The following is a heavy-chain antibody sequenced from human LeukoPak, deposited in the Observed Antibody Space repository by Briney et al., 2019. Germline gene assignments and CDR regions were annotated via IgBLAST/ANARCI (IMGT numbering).Heavy chain of an antibody. CDR1: GFTFSSYG. Sequence: PGRSLRLSCAASGFTFSSYGMHWVRQAPGKGLEWVAVISYDGSNKYYADSVKGRFTISRDNSENTLYLQMNSLRAEDTAVYYCAKDYYGSGSLPDYWGQGTLVTVSS. CDR2: ISYDGSNK. V-gene: IGHV3-30*18. CDR3: AKDYYGSGSLPDY. D-gene: IGHD3-10*01. J-gene: IGHJ4*02.